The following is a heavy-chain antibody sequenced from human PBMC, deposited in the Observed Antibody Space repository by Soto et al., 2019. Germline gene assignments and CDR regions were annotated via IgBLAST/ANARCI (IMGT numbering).Heavy chain of an antibody. D-gene: IGHD3-10*01. J-gene: IGHJ4*02. CDR2: ISYDGSNK. V-gene: IGHV3-30*18. CDR3: AKDHLMATFGESPPAN. CDR1: GFTFSSYG. Sequence: VGSLRLSCAASGFTFSSYGMHWVRQAPGKGLEWVAVISYDGSNKYYADSVKGRFTISRDNSKNTLYLQMNSLRAEDTAVYYCAKDHLMATFGESPPANCGQGTLVPVSS.